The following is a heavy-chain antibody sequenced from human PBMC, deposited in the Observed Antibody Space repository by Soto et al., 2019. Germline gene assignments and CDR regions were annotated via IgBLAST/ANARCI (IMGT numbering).Heavy chain of an antibody. CDR3: ARRITMVRGPYYYYGMDV. Sequence: GSLRLSCDSSGFTFSSHCMTWVRQAPGKGLEWVAFISSTSSTKNYADSVKGRFTISRDNTKNSLYLQMSSLRDEDTAVYYCARRITMVRGPYYYYGMDVWGQGTTVTVSS. D-gene: IGHD3-10*01. J-gene: IGHJ6*02. V-gene: IGHV3-48*02. CDR1: GFTFSSHC. CDR2: ISSTSSTK.